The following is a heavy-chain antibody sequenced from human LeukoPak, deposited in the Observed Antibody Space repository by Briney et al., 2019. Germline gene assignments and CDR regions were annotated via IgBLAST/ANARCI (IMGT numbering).Heavy chain of an antibody. J-gene: IGHJ4*02. D-gene: IGHD1-26*01. Sequence: ASVKVSCKVSGYTLTELSMHWVRQAPGKGLEWMGGFDPEDGETIYAQKFQGRVTMTEDTSTDTAYMELSSLRSEDTAVYYCATEGGATTFSFPSNWGQGTLVTVSS. CDR3: ATEGGATTFSFPSN. V-gene: IGHV1-24*01. CDR1: GYTLTELS. CDR2: FDPEDGET.